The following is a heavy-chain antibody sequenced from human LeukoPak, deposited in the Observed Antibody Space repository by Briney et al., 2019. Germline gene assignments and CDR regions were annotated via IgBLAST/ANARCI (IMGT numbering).Heavy chain of an antibody. J-gene: IGHJ3*02. CDR3: ARDYGSYPRGAFDI. Sequence: GGSLRLSCAASGFTFSSYWMHWVRQAPGKGLVWVSRINSDGSSTSYADSVKGRFTISRDNAKNTLYLQMNGLRAEDTAVYYCARDYGSYPRGAFDIWGQGTMVTVSS. V-gene: IGHV3-74*01. CDR2: INSDGSST. D-gene: IGHD1-26*01. CDR1: GFTFSSYW.